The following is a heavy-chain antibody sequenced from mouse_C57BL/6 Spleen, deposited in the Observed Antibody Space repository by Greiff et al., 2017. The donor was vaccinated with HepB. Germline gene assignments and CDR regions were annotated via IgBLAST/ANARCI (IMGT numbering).Heavy chain of an antibody. J-gene: IGHJ3*01. V-gene: IGHV5-17*01. Sequence: EVKVVESGGGLVKPGGSLKLSCAASGFTFSDYGMHWVRQAPEKGLEWVAYISSGSSTIYYADTVKGRFTISRDNAKNTLFLQMTSLRSEDTAMYYCAKISTMVTSFAYWGQGTLVTVSA. CDR2: ISSGSSTI. D-gene: IGHD2-2*01. CDR1: GFTFSDYG. CDR3: AKISTMVTSFAY.